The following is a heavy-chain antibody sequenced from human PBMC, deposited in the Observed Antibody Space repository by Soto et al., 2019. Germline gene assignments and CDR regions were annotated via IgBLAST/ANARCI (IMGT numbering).Heavy chain of an antibody. J-gene: IGHJ6*02. CDR3: ARAGSAAAGSSYYYYYGMDV. Sequence: QVQLVQSGAEVKKPRSSVKVSCKASGGTFSSYAISWVRQAPGQGLEWMGGIIPIFGTANYAQKFQGRVTITADESTSTAYMELSSLRSEDTAVYYCARAGSAAAGSSYYYYYGMDVWGQGTTVTVSS. CDR2: IIPIFGTA. D-gene: IGHD6-13*01. CDR1: GGTFSSYA. V-gene: IGHV1-69*12.